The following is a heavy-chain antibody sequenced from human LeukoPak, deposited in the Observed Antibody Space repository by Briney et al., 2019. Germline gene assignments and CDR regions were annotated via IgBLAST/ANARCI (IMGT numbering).Heavy chain of an antibody. Sequence: PSQTLSLTCTVSGGSISSGGYYWSWIRQPPGKGLEWIGYIYHSGSTYYNPSLKSRVTISVDRSKNQFSLKLSSVTAADTAVYYCARDLRPGSAFDIWGQGTMVTVSS. D-gene: IGHD3-10*01. CDR2: IYHSGST. J-gene: IGHJ3*02. CDR1: GGSISSGGYY. V-gene: IGHV4-30-2*01. CDR3: ARDLRPGSAFDI.